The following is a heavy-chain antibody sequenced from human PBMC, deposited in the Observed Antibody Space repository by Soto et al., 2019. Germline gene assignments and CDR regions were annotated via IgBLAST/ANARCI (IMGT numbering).Heavy chain of an antibody. V-gene: IGHV1-46*01. D-gene: IGHD2-21*01. CDR2: INPNGGST. CDR1: GYTFIHYY. Sequence: QVQLVQSGAEVKKPGASVKISCKASGYTFIHYYIHWVRQAPGQGLEWMAIINPNGGSTNYAQKFQGRVTVTIDTSTTTVSMELNSLESDDTAVYFCARSLLQGDFWGQGTLVTVSS. CDR3: ARSLLQGDF. J-gene: IGHJ4*02.